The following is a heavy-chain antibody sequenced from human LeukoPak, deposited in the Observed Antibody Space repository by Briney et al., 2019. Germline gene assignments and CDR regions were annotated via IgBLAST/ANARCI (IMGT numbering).Heavy chain of an antibody. CDR2: INYSGST. J-gene: IGHJ4*02. CDR3: AKDGVSGIAARFDY. V-gene: IGHV4-59*12. CDR1: GGSISSFY. Sequence: SETLSLTCTVSGGSISSFYWSWIRQPPGKGLEWIGNINYSGSTNYNPSLNSRVTTSVDTSKNQFSLKLRSVTAADTAVYYCAKDGVSGIAARFDYWGQGTLVTVSS. D-gene: IGHD6-6*01.